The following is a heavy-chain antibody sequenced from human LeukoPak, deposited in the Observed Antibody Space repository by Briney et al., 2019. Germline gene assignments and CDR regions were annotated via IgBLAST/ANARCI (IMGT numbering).Heavy chain of an antibody. J-gene: IGHJ4*02. CDR2: IYSGTT. Sequence: GGSLRLSCAASGFSFSNYVMQWVRQAPGKGLEWVSFIYSGTTHYSDSVKGRFTISRDNSKNTLYLQMNSLRAEDTAVYYCARRAGAYSHPYDYWGQGTLVTVSS. V-gene: IGHV3-53*01. CDR3: ARRAGAYSHPYDY. CDR1: GFSFSNYV. D-gene: IGHD4/OR15-4a*01.